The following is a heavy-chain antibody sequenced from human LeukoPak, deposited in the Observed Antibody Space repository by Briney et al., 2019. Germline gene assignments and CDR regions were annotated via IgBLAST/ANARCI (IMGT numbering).Heavy chain of an antibody. V-gene: IGHV3-23*01. CDR3: AKGWAVVRSAFDY. CDR1: GFTFSSYW. D-gene: IGHD2-21*01. CDR2: ISGSGGST. J-gene: IGHJ4*02. Sequence: PGGSLRLSCAASGFTFSSYWMSWVRQAPGKGLEWVSAISGSGGSTYYADSVKGRFTISRDNSKNTLYLQMNSLRAEDTAVYYCAKGWAVVRSAFDYWGQGTLVTVSS.